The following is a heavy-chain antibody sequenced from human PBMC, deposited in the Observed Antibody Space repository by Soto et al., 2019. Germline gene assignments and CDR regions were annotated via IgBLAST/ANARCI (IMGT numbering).Heavy chain of an antibody. CDR1: GGTFRNHV. D-gene: IGHD3-10*01. CDR2: IIPIIGTP. Sequence: SVKVSCKASGGTFRNHVFNWVRQAPGQGLEWMGGIIPIIGTPNYAQKFQGRVTITADASTNTVYLDVSSLRSQDTAVYYCAQDLEFRDGNISHLDYWGQGTLVTVSS. J-gene: IGHJ4*02. CDR3: AQDLEFRDGNISHLDY. V-gene: IGHV1-69*13.